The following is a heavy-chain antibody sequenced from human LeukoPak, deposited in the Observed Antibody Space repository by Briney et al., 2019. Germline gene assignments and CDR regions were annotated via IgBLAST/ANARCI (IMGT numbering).Heavy chain of an antibody. CDR3: AREEGLYDILTGYYPGEAFDI. CDR2: ISSSSSYI. CDR1: GFTFSSYS. J-gene: IGHJ3*02. Sequence: GGSLRLSCAASGFTFSSYSMDWVRQAPGKGLEWVSSISSSSSYIYYADSVKGRFTISRDNAKNSLYLQMNSLRAEDTAVYYCAREEGLYDILTGYYPGEAFDIWGQGTMVTVSS. D-gene: IGHD3-9*01. V-gene: IGHV3-21*01.